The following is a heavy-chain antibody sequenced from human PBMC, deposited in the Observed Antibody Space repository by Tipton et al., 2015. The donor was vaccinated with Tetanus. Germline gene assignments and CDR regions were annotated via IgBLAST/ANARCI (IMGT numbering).Heavy chain of an antibody. CDR1: GVTVSGNY. CDR3: AFRTNWRFSRGFDC. CDR2: IYTGGSA. Sequence: SLRLSCAASGVTVSGNYMSWVRQAPGKGLEWVSVIYTGGSADYTDSVKGRFTISRDNSNNSLSLQMNSLRIDDTAVYYCAFRTNWRFSRGFDCWGQGILVPVSS. D-gene: IGHD1-20*01. J-gene: IGHJ4*02. V-gene: IGHV3-53*01.